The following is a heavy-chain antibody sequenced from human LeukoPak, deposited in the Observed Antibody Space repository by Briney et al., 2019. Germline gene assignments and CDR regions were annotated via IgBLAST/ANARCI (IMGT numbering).Heavy chain of an antibody. V-gene: IGHV3-7*01. Sequence: GGSLRLSCAASGFTFSSYWMSWVRQAPGKGLEWVANIKQDGSEKYYVDSVKGRFTISRDNAKNSLYLQMNSLRAEDTAVYYCARRIAVAGGVNYYYYYMDVWGKGTTVTVPS. D-gene: IGHD6-19*01. CDR2: IKQDGSEK. CDR1: GFTFSSYW. J-gene: IGHJ6*03. CDR3: ARRIAVAGGVNYYYYYMDV.